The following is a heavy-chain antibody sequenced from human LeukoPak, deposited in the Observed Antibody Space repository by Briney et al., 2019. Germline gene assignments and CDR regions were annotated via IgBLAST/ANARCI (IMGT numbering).Heavy chain of an antibody. D-gene: IGHD6-13*01. CDR3: AKEYSSSWFEYFQH. CDR2: IYSGGST. Sequence: GGSLRLSCAASGFTFSSNYMSWVRQAPGKGLEWVSVIYSGGSTYYADSVKGRFTISRDNSKNTLYLQMNSLRAEDTAVYYCAKEYSSSWFEYFQHWGQGTLVTVSS. CDR1: GFTFSSNY. J-gene: IGHJ1*01. V-gene: IGHV3-66*01.